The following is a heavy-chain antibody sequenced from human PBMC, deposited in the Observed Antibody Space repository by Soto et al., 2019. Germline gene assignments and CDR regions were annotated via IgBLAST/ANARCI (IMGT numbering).Heavy chain of an antibody. CDR1: GFTFDIYW. CDR2: IKFDASEK. D-gene: IGHD6-6*01. J-gene: IGHJ3*01. V-gene: IGHV3-7*01. Sequence: GALRLSCAASGFTFDIYWMSWVRQAPGKGLEWVATIKFDASEKKYVDSVKGRFTMSRDNAKNSLYLQMDSLRVDDTAVYYCARDKYSTLWGQGTMVTVSS. CDR3: ARDKYSTL.